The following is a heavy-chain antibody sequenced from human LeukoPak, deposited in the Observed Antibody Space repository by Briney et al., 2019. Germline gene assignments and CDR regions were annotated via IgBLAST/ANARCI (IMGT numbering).Heavy chain of an antibody. CDR3: ARFPDYYDSSGRHNDY. CDR1: GFTFSSYS. V-gene: IGHV3-21*01. D-gene: IGHD3-22*01. CDR2: ISSSSSYI. J-gene: IGHJ4*02. Sequence: GGSLRLSCAASGFTFSSYSMNWVRQAPGKGLEWVSSISSSSSYIYYADSVKGRFTISRDNAKNPLYLQMNRLRAEDTAVYYCARFPDYYDSSGRHNDYWGQGTLVTVSS.